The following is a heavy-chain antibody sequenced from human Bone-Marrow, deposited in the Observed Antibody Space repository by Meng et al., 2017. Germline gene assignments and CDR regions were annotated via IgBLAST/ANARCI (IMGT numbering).Heavy chain of an antibody. J-gene: IGHJ6*02. Sequence: LSCAVYGGSFSGYYWSWIRQPPGKGLEWIGEINHSGSTNYNPSLKSRVTISVDTSKNQFSLKLSSVTAADTAVYYCARVSRDYDFLGPYGTDVWGQGTTVTVSS. CDR2: INHSGST. CDR3: ARVSRDYDFLGPYGTDV. V-gene: IGHV4-34*01. D-gene: IGHD3-3*01. CDR1: GGSFSGYY.